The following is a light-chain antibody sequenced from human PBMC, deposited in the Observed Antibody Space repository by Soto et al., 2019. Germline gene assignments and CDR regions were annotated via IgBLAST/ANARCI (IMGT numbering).Light chain of an antibody. CDR3: ARWDDSLNGPV. CDR2: SNN. Sequence: QSVLTQPPSASGTPGQRVTISCSGSSSNIGRNTVNWYQQLPGTAPKLLIYSNNQRPSGVPDRFSGSKSGTSGSLAISGLQSEDEADYYCARWDDSLNGPVFGGGTKLTVL. J-gene: IGLJ2*01. CDR1: SSNIGRNT. V-gene: IGLV1-44*01.